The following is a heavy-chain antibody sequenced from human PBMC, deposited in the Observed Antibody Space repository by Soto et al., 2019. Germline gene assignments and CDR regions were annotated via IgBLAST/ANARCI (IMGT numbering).Heavy chain of an antibody. J-gene: IGHJ3*02. CDR3: ARSTYTYGGRGAFDI. D-gene: IGHD5-18*01. CDR2: IYIDGST. CDR1: GFTVSSNY. Sequence: VQLVESGGGLIQPGGSLRLSCAASGFTVSSNYMNWVRQAPGKGLEWLSVIYIDGSTYYADSVKGRFTISRDTSKNTLYLQMNSLRAENTAIYYCARSTYTYGGRGAFDIWGQGTMVTVSS. V-gene: IGHV3-53*01.